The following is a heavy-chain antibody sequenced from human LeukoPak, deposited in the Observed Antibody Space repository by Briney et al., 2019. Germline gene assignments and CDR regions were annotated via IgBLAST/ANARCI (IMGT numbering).Heavy chain of an antibody. V-gene: IGHV5-51*01. Sequence: GESLKISCKGSGYSFTSYWIGWVRQMPGKGLEWMGIIYPGDSDTRYSPSFQGQVTISADKSISTAYLQWSSLKASDTAMYYCARLGGPYYYDSSGYYADYANPFGPWGQGTLVTVSS. CDR1: GYSFTSYW. D-gene: IGHD3-22*01. J-gene: IGHJ5*02. CDR3: ARLGGPYYYDSSGYYADYANPFGP. CDR2: IYPGDSDT.